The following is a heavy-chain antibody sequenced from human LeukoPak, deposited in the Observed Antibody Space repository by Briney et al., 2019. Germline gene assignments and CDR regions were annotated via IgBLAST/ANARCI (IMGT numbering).Heavy chain of an antibody. D-gene: IGHD6-19*01. CDR1: GGTFSSYA. J-gene: IGHJ6*02. Sequence: ASVKVSCKASGGTFSSYAISWVRQAPGQGLEWMGWISAYNGNTNYAQKLQGRVTMTTDTSTSTAYMELRSLRSDDTAVYYCARGPEADYYYYGMDVWGQGTTVTVSS. V-gene: IGHV1-18*01. CDR3: ARGPEADYYYYGMDV. CDR2: ISAYNGNT.